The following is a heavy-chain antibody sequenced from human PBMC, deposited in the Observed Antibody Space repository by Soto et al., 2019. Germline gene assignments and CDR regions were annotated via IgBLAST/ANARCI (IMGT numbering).Heavy chain of an antibody. J-gene: IGHJ4*02. D-gene: IGHD3-10*01. CDR2: INAGNGNT. V-gene: IGHV1-3*01. Sequence: QVQLVQSGAEVKKPGASVKVPCKASGYTFTSYAMHWVRQAPGQRLEWMGWINAGNGNTKYSQKFQGRVTITRDTSASTAYMELSSLRSEDTAVYYCARNYYGSGSYYNYWGQGTLVTVSS. CDR1: GYTFTSYA. CDR3: ARNYYGSGSYYNY.